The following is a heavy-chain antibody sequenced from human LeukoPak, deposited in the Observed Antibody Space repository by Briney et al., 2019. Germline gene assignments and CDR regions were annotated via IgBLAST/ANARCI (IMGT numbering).Heavy chain of an antibody. CDR2: ISSSSSYI. J-gene: IGHJ6*02. CDR1: GFTFSSYS. V-gene: IGHV3-21*01. D-gene: IGHD3-10*01. CDR3: ARDEGPYGLTYYYYGMDV. Sequence: GVLRLSCAASGFTFSSYSMNWVRQAPGKGLEWVSSISSSSSYIYYADSVKGRFTISRDNAKNSLYLQMNSLRAEDTAVYYCARDEGPYGLTYYYYGMDVWGQGTTVTVSS.